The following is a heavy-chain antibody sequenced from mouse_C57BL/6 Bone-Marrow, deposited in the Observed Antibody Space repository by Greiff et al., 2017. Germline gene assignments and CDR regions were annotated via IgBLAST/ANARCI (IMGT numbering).Heavy chain of an antibody. D-gene: IGHD2-3*01. CDR3: ARVSWLHGMDY. CDR1: GYTFTSYG. V-gene: IGHV1-81*01. Sequence: VMLVESGAELARPGASVKLSCKASGYTFTSYGISWVKQRTGQGLEWIGEIYPRSGNTYYNEKFKGQATLTADKSSSTTYKELRSLTSDDAAVDFCARVSWLHGMDYWGQGTSVTVSS. J-gene: IGHJ4*01. CDR2: IYPRSGNT.